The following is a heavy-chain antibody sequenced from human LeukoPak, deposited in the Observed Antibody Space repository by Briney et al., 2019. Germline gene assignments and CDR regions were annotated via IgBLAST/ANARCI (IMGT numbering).Heavy chain of an antibody. V-gene: IGHV3-48*03. J-gene: IGHJ5*02. CDR2: ISSSGSTI. CDR1: GFTFSSYE. Sequence: GGSLRLSCAASGFTFSSYELNWVRQAPGKGLEWVSYISSSGSTIYYVDSVKGRFTISRDNAKNSLYLQMNSLRAEDTALYYCARVRGLRSGRNWFDPWGQGTLVTVSS. CDR3: ARVRGLRSGRNWFDP. D-gene: IGHD5-12*01.